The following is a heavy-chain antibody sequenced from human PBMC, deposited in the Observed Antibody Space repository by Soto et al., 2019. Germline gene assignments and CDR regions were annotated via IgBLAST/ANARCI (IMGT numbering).Heavy chain of an antibody. V-gene: IGHV2-5*01. Sequence: VSGPTLVNPTQTLTLTCTFSGFSLTTSGVGVGWIRQPPGKALEWLALIFWNDDERYSPSLNSRLTITKDTSKNQVVLTMTNMDPVDTATYYCVHTAYSYDPFGYWGRGTLVTVSS. CDR1: GFSLTTSGVG. CDR2: IFWNDDE. D-gene: IGHD5-18*01. J-gene: IGHJ4*02. CDR3: VHTAYSYDPFGY.